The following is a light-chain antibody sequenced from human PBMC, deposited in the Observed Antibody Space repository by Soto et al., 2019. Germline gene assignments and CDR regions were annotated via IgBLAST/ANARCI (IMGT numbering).Light chain of an antibody. CDR3: EQSYRTPPT. V-gene: IGKV1-39*01. CDR2: EAS. Sequence: DIQMTQSPSSLSASVGDRVTITCRASQRIGNNLNWYQQKPGKAPKLLISEASTLQRGVPPRFSGSGSGTDFTLTISSLQPEDFATYYCEQSYRTPPTFGQGTKVEI. J-gene: IGKJ1*01. CDR1: QRIGNN.